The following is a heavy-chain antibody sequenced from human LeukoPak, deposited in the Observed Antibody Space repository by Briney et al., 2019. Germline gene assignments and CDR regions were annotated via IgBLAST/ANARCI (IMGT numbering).Heavy chain of an antibody. V-gene: IGHV4-38-2*01. J-gene: IGHJ4*02. D-gene: IGHD2-2*01. CDR1: GYSISSGYY. CDR3: VGAAADRTYFDY. Sequence: SETLFLTCAVSGYSISSGYYWGWIRQPPGKGLEWIGSIYHSGSTYYNPSFKSRVTISVDTSKNQFSLKLSSVTAADTAVYYCVGAAADRTYFDYWGQGTLVTVSS. CDR2: IYHSGST.